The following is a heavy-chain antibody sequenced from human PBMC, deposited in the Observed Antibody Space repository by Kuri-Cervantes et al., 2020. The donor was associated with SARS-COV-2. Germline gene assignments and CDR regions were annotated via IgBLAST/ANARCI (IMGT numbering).Heavy chain of an antibody. CDR1: GFTFSSYA. J-gene: IGHJ6*02. CDR3: AKGALLWFGEQQSGGMDV. D-gene: IGHD3-10*01. Sequence: GESLKISCAASGFTFSSYAMSWVRQAPGKGLEWVSAISGSGGSTYYADSVKGRFTISRDNSKNTLYPQMNSLRAEDTAVYYCAKGALLWFGEQQSGGMDVWGQGTTVTVSS. CDR2: ISGSGGST. V-gene: IGHV3-23*01.